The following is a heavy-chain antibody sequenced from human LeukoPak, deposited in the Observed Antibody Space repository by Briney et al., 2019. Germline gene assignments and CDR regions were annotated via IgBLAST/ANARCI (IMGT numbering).Heavy chain of an antibody. CDR3: TRVTSWRAGFDY. Sequence: GRSLRLSCAASGFSFEAYGMYWVRQAPGKGLEWVSGITWNSDDMAYADSVKGRFTISRDNAKNCLYLQMNSLTVEDTALYYCTRVTSWRAGFDYWGQGTLVTVSS. CDR2: ITWNSDDM. D-gene: IGHD6-13*01. J-gene: IGHJ4*02. CDR1: GFSFEAYG. V-gene: IGHV3-9*01.